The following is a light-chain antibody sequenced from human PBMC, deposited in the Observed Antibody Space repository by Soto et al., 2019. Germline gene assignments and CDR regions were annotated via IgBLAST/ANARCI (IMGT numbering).Light chain of an antibody. Sequence: EIVLTQSPGTLSLSPGERATLSCRASQSVSSSYLAWYQQKPGQAPRLLISGASSRATGIPDRFSGSGSGTDFTLTISRLEPEDFPVYYWQQYGGSPPFTFGPGTKVDIK. CDR3: QQYGGSPPFT. J-gene: IGKJ3*01. CDR1: QSVSSSY. CDR2: GAS. V-gene: IGKV3-20*01.